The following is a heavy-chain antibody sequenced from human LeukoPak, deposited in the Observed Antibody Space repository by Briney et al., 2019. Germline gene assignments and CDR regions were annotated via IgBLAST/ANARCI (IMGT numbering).Heavy chain of an antibody. Sequence: GASVKVSCKASGGTFSSYAINWVRQATGQGLEWMGWMNPNSGNTGYAQKFQGRVTMTRNTSISTAYMELSSLRSEDTAVYYCARHRLWFGEFSVDPWGQGTLVTVSS. CDR3: ARHRLWFGEFSVDP. CDR2: MNPNSGNT. V-gene: IGHV1-8*02. CDR1: GGTFSSYA. D-gene: IGHD3-10*01. J-gene: IGHJ5*02.